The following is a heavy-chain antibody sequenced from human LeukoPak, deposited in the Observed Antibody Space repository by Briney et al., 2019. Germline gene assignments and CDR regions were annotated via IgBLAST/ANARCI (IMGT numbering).Heavy chain of an antibody. CDR2: ISYDGSNK. V-gene: IGHV3-30*18. CDR3: AKDLYSSGSQNFDY. J-gene: IGHJ4*02. D-gene: IGHD6-19*01. CDR1: GFTFSSYG. Sequence: GGSLRLSCAASGFTFSSYGMHWVRQAPGKGLEWVAVISYDGSNKYYADSVKGRFTISRDNSKNTLYLQMNSLRAEDTAVYYCAKDLYSSGSQNFDYWGQGTLVTVSS.